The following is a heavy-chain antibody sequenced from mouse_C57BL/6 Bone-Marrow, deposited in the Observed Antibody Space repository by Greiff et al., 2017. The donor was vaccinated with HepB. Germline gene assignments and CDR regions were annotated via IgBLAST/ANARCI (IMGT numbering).Heavy chain of an antibody. V-gene: IGHV1-18*01. J-gene: IGHJ3*01. CDR3: ARGSIYYDYDWFAY. D-gene: IGHD2-4*01. CDR2: INPNNGGT. CDR1: GYTFTDYN. Sequence: EVQLQQSGPELVKPGASVKIPCKASGYTFTDYNMDWVKQSHGKSLEWIGDINPNNGGTIYNQKFKGKATLTVDKSSSTAYMELRSLTSEDTAVYYCARGSIYYDYDWFAYWGQGTLVTVSA.